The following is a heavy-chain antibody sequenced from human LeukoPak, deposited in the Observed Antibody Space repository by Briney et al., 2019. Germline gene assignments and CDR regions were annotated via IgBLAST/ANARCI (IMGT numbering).Heavy chain of an antibody. D-gene: IGHD3-9*01. J-gene: IGHJ4*02. CDR1: GFTFSNAW. Sequence: PGGSLRLSCAASGFTFSNAWMSWVRQAPGKGLEWVGRIKSKTDGGTTDYAAPVKGRFTISRDDSKNTLYLQMNSLKTEDTAVYYCTRVGGYFDWLLFDPRPPYYFDYWGQGTLVTVSS. CDR3: TRVGGYFDWLLFDPRPPYYFDY. CDR2: IKSKTDGGTT. V-gene: IGHV3-15*01.